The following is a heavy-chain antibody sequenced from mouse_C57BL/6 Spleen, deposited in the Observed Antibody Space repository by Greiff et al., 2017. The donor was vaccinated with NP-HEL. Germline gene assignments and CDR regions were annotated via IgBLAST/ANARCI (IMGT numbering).Heavy chain of an antibody. D-gene: IGHD1-1*01. CDR2: IHPDSGST. CDR1: GYTFTSYW. CDR3: ARSYGSSSAWFAY. J-gene: IGHJ3*01. V-gene: IGHV1-64*01. Sequence: VKLQQPGAELVKPGASVKLSCKASGYTFTSYWMHWVKQRPGQGLEWIGMIHPDSGSTNYNEKFKSKATLTVDKSSSTAYMQLSSLTSEDSAVYYCARSYGSSSAWFAYWGQGTLVTVSA.